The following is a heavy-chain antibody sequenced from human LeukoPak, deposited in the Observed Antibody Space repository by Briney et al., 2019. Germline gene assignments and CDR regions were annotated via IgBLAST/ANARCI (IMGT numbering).Heavy chain of an antibody. J-gene: IGHJ4*02. CDR3: AKGPAGYYGSGSYPRG. Sequence: GGSLRLSCAASGFTFSSYAMSWVRQAPGKGLEWVSAISGSGGSTYYADSVKGRFTISRDNSKNTLYLQMNGLRAEDTAVYYCAKGPAGYYGSGSYPRGWGQGTLVTVSS. D-gene: IGHD3-10*01. CDR2: ISGSGGST. V-gene: IGHV3-23*01. CDR1: GFTFSSYA.